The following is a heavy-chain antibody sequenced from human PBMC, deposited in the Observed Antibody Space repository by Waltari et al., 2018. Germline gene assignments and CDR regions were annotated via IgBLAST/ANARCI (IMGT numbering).Heavy chain of an antibody. CDR3: ARDLGRGLFLDS. V-gene: IGHV4-4*02. Sequence: QLQLQQSGPGLVKPSGTLSLTCVFSGDSMGGHSWWSWVRQSPDKGLEWIGQVHRSGRTNYNPSFASRAIVSLDTSMNEFSLRILSATAADTAIYYCARDLGRGLFLDSWGQGTLVTVSP. CDR2: VHRSGRT. D-gene: IGHD2-15*01. CDR1: GDSMGGHSW. J-gene: IGHJ4*02.